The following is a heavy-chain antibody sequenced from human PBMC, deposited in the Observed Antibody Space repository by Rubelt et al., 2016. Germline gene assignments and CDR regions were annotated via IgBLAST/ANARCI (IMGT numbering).Heavy chain of an antibody. CDR1: GFTVSINH. Sequence: EVQLVESGGDLVQPGGSLRLSCAASGFTVSINHMTWVRQAPGKGLEWVSVIYSDGTTNNVGSVKGRFPVSRDDSTKTLYLQMNSLRAEDTALYYCARLHYYGGNSLSYWGQGTLVSVSS. V-gene: IGHV3-66*04. CDR2: IYSDGTT. J-gene: IGHJ4*02. CDR3: ARLHYYGGNSLSY. D-gene: IGHD4-23*01.